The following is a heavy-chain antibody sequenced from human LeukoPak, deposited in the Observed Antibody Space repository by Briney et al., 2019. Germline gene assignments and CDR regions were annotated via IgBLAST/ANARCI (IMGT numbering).Heavy chain of an antibody. CDR2: ISWNSGNI. CDR1: GFTFVDYS. V-gene: IGHV3-9*01. Sequence: PGGSLRLSCVASGFTFVDYSMHWVRQAPGKGLGGVSGISWNSGNIGYADSVRGRFTISRDNAKNSLYLQMNSLRAEDTALYYCTKDAYYGSGSYLDYWGQGTLVTVSS. J-gene: IGHJ4*02. CDR3: TKDAYYGSGSYLDY. D-gene: IGHD3-10*01.